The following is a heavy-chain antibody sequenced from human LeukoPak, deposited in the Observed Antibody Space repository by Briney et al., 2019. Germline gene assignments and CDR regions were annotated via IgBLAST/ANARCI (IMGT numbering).Heavy chain of an antibody. V-gene: IGHV3-33*01. D-gene: IGHD1-26*01. Sequence: GTSLRLSCAASGFTFSSNGMHWVRQAPVKGLEWVATIWYDGSQKYYADSVKGRFTISRDNSKNTLYVQMNSLRADDTAVYYCARLVGARGGYFDYWGQGTLVTVSS. CDR1: GFTFSSNG. J-gene: IGHJ4*02. CDR3: ARLVGARGGYFDY. CDR2: IWYDGSQK.